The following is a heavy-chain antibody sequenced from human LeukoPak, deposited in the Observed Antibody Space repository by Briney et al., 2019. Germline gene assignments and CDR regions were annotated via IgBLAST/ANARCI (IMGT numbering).Heavy chain of an antibody. CDR2: IIPLFGKA. CDR3: AREWNYESSGYFYYY. V-gene: IGHV1-69*13. Sequence: GASVKVSCKASGYTFTGYHMHWVRQAPGQGLEWMGGIIPLFGKANYAQKFQGRVTITADESTSTAYMELSGLRSEDTALYYCAREWNYESSGYFYYYWGQGTLVTVSS. D-gene: IGHD3-22*01. CDR1: GYTFTGYH. J-gene: IGHJ4*02.